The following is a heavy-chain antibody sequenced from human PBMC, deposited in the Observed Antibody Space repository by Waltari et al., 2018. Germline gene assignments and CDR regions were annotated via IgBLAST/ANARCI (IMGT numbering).Heavy chain of an antibody. V-gene: IGHV4-39*01. Sequence: QLQLQESGPGLVKPSETLSLTCTVSGGSISSERYYWGWIRQPPGKGLEWIGIISYSGSTNYNPSLKSRVTISVDTSKNQFSLKLSSVTAADTAVYYCARLSYHIVTGYGWFDPWGLGTLVTVSS. J-gene: IGHJ5*02. CDR2: ISYSGST. CDR1: GGSISSERYY. CDR3: ARLSYHIVTGYGWFDP. D-gene: IGHD3-9*01.